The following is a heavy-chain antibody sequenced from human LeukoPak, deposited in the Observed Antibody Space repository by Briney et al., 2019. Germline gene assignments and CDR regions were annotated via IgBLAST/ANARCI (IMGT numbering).Heavy chain of an antibody. D-gene: IGHD3-22*01. V-gene: IGHV3-23*01. CDR2: ISGSGGTI. CDR1: GFTFSSYA. CDR3: AKDLYYYDSSGYSSFDY. Sequence: GGSLRLSCAASGFTFSSYAIIWVRQAPGKGLEWVSAISGSGGTIDYADSVKGRFTISRDNSKNTLYMQMTSLRGEDTAVYYCAKDLYYYDSSGYSSFDYWGQGTLVTVSS. J-gene: IGHJ4*02.